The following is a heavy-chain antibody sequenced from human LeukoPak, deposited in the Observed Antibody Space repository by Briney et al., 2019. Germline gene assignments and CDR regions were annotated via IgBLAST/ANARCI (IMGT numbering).Heavy chain of an antibody. V-gene: IGHV1-58*02. CDR2: IVVGSGNT. Sequence: SVKVSCKASGFLFSSSAMQWVRQARGQRLEWIGWIVVGSGNTNYAQKFQERVTITRDMSTNTAYMELSSLRSEDTAVYYCAADDQQLILWGQGTLVTVSS. CDR3: AADDQQLIL. J-gene: IGHJ4*02. D-gene: IGHD3-16*01. CDR1: GFLFSSSA.